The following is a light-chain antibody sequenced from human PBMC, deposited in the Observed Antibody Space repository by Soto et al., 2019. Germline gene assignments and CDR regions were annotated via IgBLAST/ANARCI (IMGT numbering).Light chain of an antibody. CDR3: QQYNTYPWT. CDR2: KTS. V-gene: IGKV1-5*03. J-gene: IGKJ1*01. CDR1: QYVSSS. Sequence: DIQMTQSPSTLSAFVGERVTITCRASQYVSSSLAWYQQKPGKAPKLLIYKTSILESGVPSRFSGSASGTEFTLNISSLQPDDFATYWCQQYNTYPWTFGQGTKVEIK.